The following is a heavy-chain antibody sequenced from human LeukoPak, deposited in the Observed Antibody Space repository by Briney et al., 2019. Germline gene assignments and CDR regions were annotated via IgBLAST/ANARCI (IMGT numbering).Heavy chain of an antibody. CDR1: GFTVSSNY. V-gene: IGHV3-53*01. Sequence: GGSLRLSCAASGFTVSSNYMSWVRQAPGKGLEWVSVIYSGGSTYYADSVKGRFTISRDNSKNTLYLQMNSLRAEDTAVYYCARDGTYSGSYYYFDYWGQGTLVTVSS. J-gene: IGHJ4*02. CDR2: IYSGGST. CDR3: ARDGTYSGSYYYFDY. D-gene: IGHD1-26*01.